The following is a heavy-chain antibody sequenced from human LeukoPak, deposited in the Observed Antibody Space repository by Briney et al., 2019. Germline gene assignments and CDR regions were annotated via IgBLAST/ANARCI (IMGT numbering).Heavy chain of an antibody. J-gene: IGHJ4*02. Sequence: SGGSLRLSCAASGFTFSSYGMHWVRQAPGKGLGRGAVISYDGSNKYYADSMKGRFTISRDNSKNTLYLQMNSLRAEDTAVYYCAKEARWWELMYYFDYWGQGTLVTVSS. CDR3: AKEARWWELMYYFDY. V-gene: IGHV3-30*18. D-gene: IGHD1-26*01. CDR2: ISYDGSNK. CDR1: GFTFSSYG.